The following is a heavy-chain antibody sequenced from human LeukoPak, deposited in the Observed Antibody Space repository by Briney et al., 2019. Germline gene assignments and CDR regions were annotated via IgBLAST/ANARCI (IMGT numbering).Heavy chain of an antibody. CDR2: IRTTAEGAKYA. V-gene: IGHV3-48*02. J-gene: IGHJ4*02. Sequence: GGSPRLSCATSGFSFTDYPMNWVRQAPGKGLEWISNIRTTAEGAKYAYYADSVKGRVTISRDDGKNTLYLHMNSLRDDDTAVYYGATDQRYAFDYWGQGILVTVSS. D-gene: IGHD3-9*01. CDR1: GFSFTDYP. CDR3: ATDQRYAFDY.